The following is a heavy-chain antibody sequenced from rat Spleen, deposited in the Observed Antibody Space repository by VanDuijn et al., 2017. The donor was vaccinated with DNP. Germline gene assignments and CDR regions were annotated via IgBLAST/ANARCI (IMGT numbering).Heavy chain of an antibody. D-gene: IGHD4-2*01. V-gene: IGHV5-31*01. J-gene: IGHJ4*01. Sequence: EVQLVESGGDLVQPGRSLKLSCVASGFTFNKYWMTWIRQVPGKGLEWVAAITSSGGSTYYPDSVKGRFTISRDNAHNTVYLQMNSLRSEDAGTYYCTKDLHYWAMDAWGPGTSVTVSS. CDR1: GFTFNKYW. CDR3: TKDLHYWAMDA. CDR2: ITSSGGST.